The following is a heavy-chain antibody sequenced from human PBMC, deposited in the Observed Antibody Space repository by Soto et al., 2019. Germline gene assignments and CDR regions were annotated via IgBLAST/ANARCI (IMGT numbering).Heavy chain of an antibody. D-gene: IGHD3-10*01. CDR2: IDGSGTTK. CDR3: ARGFGRFNY. V-gene: IGHV3-48*03. Sequence: EVQLLESGGGLVQPGGSLRLSCGFSGFTFNDFEMNWVRQAPGKGLEWLAYIDGSGTTKKYADSVRGRFTISRDNPNNSLFLQMSSLSAADTAIYYCARGFGRFNYWGQGTLVSVSS. CDR1: GFTFNDFE. J-gene: IGHJ4*02.